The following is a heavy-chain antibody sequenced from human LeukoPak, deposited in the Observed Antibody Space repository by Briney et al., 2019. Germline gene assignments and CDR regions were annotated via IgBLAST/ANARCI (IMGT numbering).Heavy chain of an antibody. CDR3: GRGGKVEQLVLAR. Sequence: GGSPRLSCAASGFTFSDNYMTWVRQAPGKGLVWVSRISSDGSSTTYADSVKGRFTISRDNAKNTLYLQMNSLRAEDTAVYYCGRGGKVEQLVLARWGQGSLVTVSS. V-gene: IGHV3-74*01. D-gene: IGHD6-13*01. CDR1: GFTFSDNY. J-gene: IGHJ4*02. CDR2: ISSDGSST.